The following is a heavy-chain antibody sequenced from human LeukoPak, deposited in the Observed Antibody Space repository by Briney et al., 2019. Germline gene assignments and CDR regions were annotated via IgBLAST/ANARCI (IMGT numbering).Heavy chain of an antibody. D-gene: IGHD5-12*01. J-gene: IGHJ5*02. CDR2: VFYTGST. CDR3: ARSYSGYDPYNWFDP. CDR1: GGSISTYY. V-gene: IGHV4-59*01. Sequence: SETLSLTCTVSGGSISTYYWTWIRQPPGRGLEWIGYVFYTGSTNYNPSLKSRVTISVDTSKNQFSLKLSSVTAADTAVYYCARSYSGYDPYNWFDPWGQGTLVTVSS.